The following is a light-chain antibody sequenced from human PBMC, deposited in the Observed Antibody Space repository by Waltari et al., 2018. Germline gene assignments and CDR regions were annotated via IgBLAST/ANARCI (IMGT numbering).Light chain of an antibody. CDR2: DVT. CDR3: CSYRGSYTWV. Sequence: QSALTQPRSVSGSPGQSVTISCTGTSNDIGFYNYVSWYQQHPGKAPKVLFYDVTKRPSGVHDRFSGSKSGNTASLTISGLQAEDEADYYCCSYRGSYTWVFGGGTWLTVL. J-gene: IGLJ3*02. V-gene: IGLV2-11*01. CDR1: SNDIGFYNY.